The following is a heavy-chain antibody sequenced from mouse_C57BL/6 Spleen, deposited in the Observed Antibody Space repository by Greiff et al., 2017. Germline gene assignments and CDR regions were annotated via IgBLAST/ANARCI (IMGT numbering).Heavy chain of an antibody. J-gene: IGHJ3*01. CDR2: IWTGGGT. CDR1: GFSLTSYA. Sequence: QVQLKESGPGLVAPSQSLSITCTVSGFSLTSYAISWVRQPPGKGLEWLGVIWTGGGTNYNSALKSRLSISKDNSKSQVFLKMNSLQTDDTARYYCARNLEYDYGGAWFAYWGQGTLVTVSA. CDR3: ARNLEYDYGGAWFAY. V-gene: IGHV2-9-1*01. D-gene: IGHD2-4*01.